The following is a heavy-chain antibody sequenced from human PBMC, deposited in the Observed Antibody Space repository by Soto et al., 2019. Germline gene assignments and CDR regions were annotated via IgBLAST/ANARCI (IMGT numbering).Heavy chain of an antibody. D-gene: IGHD4-4*01. CDR2: IYPGDSDT. CDR3: ARRVTTGVTLVGFDD. Sequence: GASLKISCRCSGYSFTSYWIGWVHKMPGKGLEWMGIIYPGDSDTRYSPSFQGQVTISADKSISTAYLQWSSLKASDTAMYYCARRVTTGVTLVGFDDWGEGTLVTVYS. V-gene: IGHV5-51*07. CDR1: GYSFTSYW. J-gene: IGHJ4*02.